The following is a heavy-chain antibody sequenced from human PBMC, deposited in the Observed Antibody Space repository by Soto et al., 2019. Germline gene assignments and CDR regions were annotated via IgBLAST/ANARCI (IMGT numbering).Heavy chain of an antibody. CDR1: GFTFSRYC. Sequence: GGSLRLSCVASGFTFSRYCMHWVRQAPGEGLEWMSVIVKYGSYRDYADSVKGRFTISRDNAKNTLYLQMNTLGVEDTAIYYVARDDDYEGNGLDYWGQGTLVTVSS. J-gene: IGHJ4*02. CDR3: ARDDDYEGNGLDY. V-gene: IGHV3-33*01. D-gene: IGHD4-17*01. CDR2: IVKYGSYR.